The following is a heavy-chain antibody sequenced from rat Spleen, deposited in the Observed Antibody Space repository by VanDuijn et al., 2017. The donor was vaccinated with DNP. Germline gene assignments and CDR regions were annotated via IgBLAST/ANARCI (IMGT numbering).Heavy chain of an antibody. J-gene: IGHJ4*01. Sequence: EVQLVESGGGLVQPGRSLKLSCAASGFTFSAFYMAWVRQAPTKGLEWVATISYDGSTTYYRDSVRGRFTISRDNARSSLYLQMDSLTSEDTATYYCTTWGWLLGLDAWGEGISVTVSS. CDR1: GFTFSAFY. CDR3: TTWGWLLGLDA. D-gene: IGHD1-12*03. CDR2: ISYDGSTT. V-gene: IGHV5-20*01.